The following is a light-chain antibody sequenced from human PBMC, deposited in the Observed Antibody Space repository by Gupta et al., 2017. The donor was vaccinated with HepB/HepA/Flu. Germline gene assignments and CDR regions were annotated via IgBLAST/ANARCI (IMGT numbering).Light chain of an antibody. CDR2: LGS. CDR1: QSLLSGNGYNS. CDR3: IQGLQTPIT. J-gene: IGKJ5*01. V-gene: IGKV2-28*01. Sequence: DIVMIQSPLSLPVTPGEPASISCRSSQSLLSGNGYNSLDWFLQKPGQSPRLLIYLGSNRASGVSDRFSGSGSGTDFTLKISRVEAEDVGVYYCIQGLQTPITVGQGTRLEIK.